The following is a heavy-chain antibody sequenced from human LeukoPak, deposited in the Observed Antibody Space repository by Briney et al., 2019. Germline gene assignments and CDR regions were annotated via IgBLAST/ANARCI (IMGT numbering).Heavy chain of an antibody. CDR1: GFTFSSYA. D-gene: IGHD5-12*01. V-gene: IGHV3-30-3*01. J-gene: IGHJ4*02. Sequence: PGGSLRLSCAASGFTFSSYAMHWVRQAPGKGLEWVAVISYDGSNKYYADSVKGRFTISRDNAKNSLYLQMNSLRAEDTAVYYCARDQEMATITGPRFDFWGQGTLVTVSS. CDR3: ARDQEMATITGPRFDF. CDR2: ISYDGSNK.